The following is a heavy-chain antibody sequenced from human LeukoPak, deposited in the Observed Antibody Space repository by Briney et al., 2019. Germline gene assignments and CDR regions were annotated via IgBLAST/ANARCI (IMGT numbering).Heavy chain of an antibody. Sequence: SETLSLTCTVSGVSISSYYWSWIRQPPGKGLEWIGYIYYSGSTNYNPSLKSRVTISVDTSKNQFSLKLSSVTAADTAVYYCARGRYFEYWGQGTLVTVSS. CDR1: GVSISSYY. CDR2: IYYSGST. CDR3: ARGRYFEY. V-gene: IGHV4-59*12. J-gene: IGHJ4*02.